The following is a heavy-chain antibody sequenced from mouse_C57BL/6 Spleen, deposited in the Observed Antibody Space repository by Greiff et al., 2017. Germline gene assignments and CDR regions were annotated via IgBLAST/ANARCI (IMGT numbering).Heavy chain of an antibody. CDR3: ARRKDGYLFDY. V-gene: IGHV1-69*01. CDR1: GYTFTSYW. CDR2: LDPSDSYT. D-gene: IGHD2-3*01. Sequence: VQLQQPGAELVMPGASVKLSCKASGYTFTSYWMHWVKQRPGQGLEWIGELDPSDSYTNYNQKFKGKSTLTVDKSSSTAYMQLSSLTSEDSAVYYCARRKDGYLFDYWGQGTTLTVSS. J-gene: IGHJ2*01.